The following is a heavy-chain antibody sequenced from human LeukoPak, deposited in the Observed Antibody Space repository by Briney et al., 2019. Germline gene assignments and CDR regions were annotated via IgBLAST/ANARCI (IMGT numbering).Heavy chain of an antibody. J-gene: IGHJ4*02. D-gene: IGHD5-24*01. V-gene: IGHV1-2*02. CDR3: ARVRDGNTVDFDY. CDR1: GYTFTGYY. Sequence: ASVKVSCKASGYTFTGYYIHWVRQAPGQGPEWMGWINPNTGDTKYAQKFQGRVTMTRDTSIGTAYMELTRLRSDDTAVYYCARVRDGNTVDFDYWGQGTLVTVSP. CDR2: INPNTGDT.